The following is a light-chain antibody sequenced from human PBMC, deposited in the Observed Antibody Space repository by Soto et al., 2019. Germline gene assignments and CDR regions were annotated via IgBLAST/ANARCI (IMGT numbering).Light chain of an antibody. V-gene: IGKV1-39*01. J-gene: IGKJ3*01. CDR3: QQFDDYPFT. CDR2: AAS. CDR1: QSIRSY. Sequence: DIQITQSPSSLSASVGDRVTITCRASQSIRSYLNWYQQKPGKAPKLLIYAASSLQSGVPSVFSGSGSGTDFTLPVSSLQPEDFETDYCQQFDDYPFTFGPGTQVDIK.